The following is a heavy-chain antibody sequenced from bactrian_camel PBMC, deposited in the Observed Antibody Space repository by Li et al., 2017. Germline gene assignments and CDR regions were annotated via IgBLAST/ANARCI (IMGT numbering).Heavy chain of an antibody. CDR2: FHGAGR. J-gene: IGHJ4*01. CDR1: GYPAMTNC. CDR3: AAVRAGFDHCATYDYTT. V-gene: IGHV3S53*01. Sequence: QVQLVESGGGSVQLGESLSLSCVNSGYPAMTNCVAWFRQAPGKEREGVAVFHGAGRTYADSVKVRFTVSQDNAKNTLYLQMTSLRPEDTGMYYCAAVRAGFDHCATYDYTTWGQGTQVTVS. D-gene: IGHD2*01.